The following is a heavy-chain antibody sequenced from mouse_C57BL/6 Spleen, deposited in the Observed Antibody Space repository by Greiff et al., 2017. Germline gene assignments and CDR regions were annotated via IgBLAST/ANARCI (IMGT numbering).Heavy chain of an antibody. Sequence: QVQLQQPGAELVRPGSSVKLSCKASGYTFTSYWMHWVKQRPIQGLEWIGNIDPSDSETHYNQKFKDKATLTVDKSSSTAYMQLSSLTSEDSAVYYCARGTVVAKQAWFAYWGQGTLVTVSA. V-gene: IGHV1-52*01. CDR1: GYTFTSYW. D-gene: IGHD1-1*01. CDR3: ARGTVVAKQAWFAY. J-gene: IGHJ3*01. CDR2: IDPSDSET.